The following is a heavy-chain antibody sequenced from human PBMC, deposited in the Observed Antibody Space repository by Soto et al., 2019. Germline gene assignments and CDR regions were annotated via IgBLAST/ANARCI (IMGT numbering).Heavy chain of an antibody. Sequence: SETLSLTCTVSGGSISSYYWSWRRQPPGTGLEWFGYIYYSGSTSFNPSLRSRVTISVYTSKNQYSLKLSPVTAADTAVYYCARESVLYGIIFDYWGQGTLFAVSS. V-gene: IGHV4-59*01. D-gene: IGHD3-10*01. CDR1: GGSISSYY. CDR3: ARESVLYGIIFDY. CDR2: IYYSGST. J-gene: IGHJ4*02.